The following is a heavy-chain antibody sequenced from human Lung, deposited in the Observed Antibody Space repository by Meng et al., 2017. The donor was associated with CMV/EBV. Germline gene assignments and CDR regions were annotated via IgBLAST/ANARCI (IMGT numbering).Heavy chain of an antibody. CDR2: ISSGSTSI. V-gene: IGHV3-21*01. CDR1: GFTLSDSN. Sequence: VQLVEAGGSLVKPGGSLRLSCAASGFTLSDSNMNWVRQAPGKGLEWVSSISSGSTSIYYADSVKGRFTISRDNAKNSLYLQMNSLRAEDTALYYCATDKGEGFDPWGQGTLVTVSS. CDR3: ATDKGEGFDP. D-gene: IGHD2-21*01. J-gene: IGHJ5*02.